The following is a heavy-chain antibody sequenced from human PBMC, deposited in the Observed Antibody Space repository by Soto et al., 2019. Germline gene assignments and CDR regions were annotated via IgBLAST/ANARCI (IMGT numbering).Heavy chain of an antibody. V-gene: IGHV4-39*01. J-gene: IGHJ3*01. D-gene: IGHD2-2*01. CDR3: ASPYVAALSTSYAFDV. Sequence: SETLSLTCTVSGGSITSNSYYWGWFRQPPGKGLEWIGNIYYSGSTYYNPSLKSRVTIFVDTSKNQFSLKLSSVTAADTAVYYCASPYVAALSTSYAFDVWGQGTMVTVSS. CDR2: IYYSGST. CDR1: GGSITSNSYY.